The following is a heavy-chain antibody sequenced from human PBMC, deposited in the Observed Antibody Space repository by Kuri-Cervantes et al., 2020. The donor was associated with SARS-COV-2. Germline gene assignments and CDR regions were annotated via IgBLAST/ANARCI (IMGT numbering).Heavy chain of an antibody. Sequence: ASVKVSCKASGYTFTNYGLNWVRQAPGQGLEWMGWISTYNGNTNYAQKLQGRVTMTTDTSTSTAYMELSSLRSEDTAVYYCARVGGYCSGGSCHRTKPKYYYYYGMDVWGQGTTVTVSS. J-gene: IGHJ6*02. CDR3: ARVGGYCSGGSCHRTKPKYYYYYGMDV. D-gene: IGHD2-15*01. CDR1: GYTFTNYG. CDR2: ISTYNGNT. V-gene: IGHV1-18*01.